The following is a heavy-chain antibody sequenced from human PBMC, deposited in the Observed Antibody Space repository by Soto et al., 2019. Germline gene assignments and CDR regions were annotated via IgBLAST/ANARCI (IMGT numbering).Heavy chain of an antibody. D-gene: IGHD2-2*01. Sequence: GGSLRLSCAASGFSFNNYAMNWVRQAPGQGLEWVSTISDSGSTYYADSVKGRFTISRDNSKNTLYLQIKSLRAEDTAVYFCAKDVGGHYCTPTSCLYFFHSWGRGTLVTVSS. V-gene: IGHV3-23*01. CDR2: ISDSGST. CDR1: GFSFNNYA. J-gene: IGHJ4*02. CDR3: AKDVGGHYCTPTSCLYFFHS.